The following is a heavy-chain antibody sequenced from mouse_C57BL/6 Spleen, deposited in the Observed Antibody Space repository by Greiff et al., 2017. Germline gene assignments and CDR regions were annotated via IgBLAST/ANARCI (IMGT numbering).Heavy chain of an antibody. Sequence: QVQLQQPGAELVKPGASVKLSCKASGYTFTSYWMHWVKQRPGRGLEWIGRIDPNSGGTKYNEKFKSKATLTVDKPSSTAYMPLSSLTSEDSAVYYWARALYYGSSYYAMDYWGQGTSVTVSS. V-gene: IGHV1-72*01. CDR3: ARALYYGSSYYAMDY. CDR1: GYTFTSYW. J-gene: IGHJ4*01. CDR2: IDPNSGGT. D-gene: IGHD1-1*01.